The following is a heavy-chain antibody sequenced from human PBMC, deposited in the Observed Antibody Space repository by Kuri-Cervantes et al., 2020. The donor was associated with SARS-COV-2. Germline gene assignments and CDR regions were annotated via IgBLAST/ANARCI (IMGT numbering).Heavy chain of an antibody. J-gene: IGHJ6*02. CDR1: GFTFSSYS. V-gene: IGHV3-15*07. D-gene: IGHD5-18*01. CDR2: IKTTTDGETT. Sequence: GESLKISCAASGFTFSSYSMNWVRQAPGKGLEWVGRIKTTTDGETTDYAAPVKGRYTISRDDSKNTLFLQMNSLKTEDTAVYYCTTVGTGYSYGFEYSGIDVWGQGTTVTVSS. CDR3: TTVGTGYSYGFEYSGIDV.